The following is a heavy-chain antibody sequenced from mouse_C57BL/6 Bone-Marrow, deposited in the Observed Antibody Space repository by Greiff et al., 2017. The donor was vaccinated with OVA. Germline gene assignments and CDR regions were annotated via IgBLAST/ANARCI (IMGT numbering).Heavy chain of an antibody. Sequence: QVQLKQPGAELVKPGASVKLSCKASGYTFTSYWMHWVKQRPGRGLEWIGRIDPNSGGTKYNEEFKSKATLTVDKPSSTAYMQLSSVTSEDSAVDYCARLGARRAMDYWGQGTSVTVSS. CDR3: ARLGARRAMDY. V-gene: IGHV1-72*01. CDR2: IDPNSGGT. CDR1: GYTFTSYW. J-gene: IGHJ4*01.